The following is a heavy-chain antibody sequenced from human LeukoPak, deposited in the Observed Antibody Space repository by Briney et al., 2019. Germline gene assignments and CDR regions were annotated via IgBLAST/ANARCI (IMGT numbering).Heavy chain of an antibody. Sequence: GRSLRLSCAASGFTFDDYAMHWVRQAPGKGLEWVSGISWDGGSTYYADSVKGRFTISRDNSKNSLYLQMNSLRAEDTALYYCAISYGGNTDYFDYWGQGTLVTVSS. CDR2: ISWDGGST. J-gene: IGHJ4*02. V-gene: IGHV3-43D*03. CDR1: GFTFDDYA. CDR3: AISYGGNTDYFDY. D-gene: IGHD4-23*01.